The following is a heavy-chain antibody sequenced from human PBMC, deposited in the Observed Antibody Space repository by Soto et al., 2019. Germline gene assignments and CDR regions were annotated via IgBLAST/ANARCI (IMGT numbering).Heavy chain of an antibody. D-gene: IGHD3-3*01. V-gene: IGHV1-2*02. CDR3: ARDGYYDFWSGYLPAYYYYGMDA. Sequence: ASVKVSCKASGYTFTGYYMHWVRQAPGQGLEWMGWINPNSGGTNYAQKFQGRVTMTRDTSISTAYMGLSRLRSDDTAVYYCARDGYYDFWSGYLPAYYYYGMDAWGQGTTVTVSS. CDR1: GYTFTGYY. J-gene: IGHJ6*02. CDR2: INPNSGGT.